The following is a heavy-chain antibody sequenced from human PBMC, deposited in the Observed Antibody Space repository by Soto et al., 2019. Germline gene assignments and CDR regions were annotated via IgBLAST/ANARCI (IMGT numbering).Heavy chain of an antibody. CDR3: ARAGIYCTNGVCYTGSGYFDY. Sequence: QVPLVQSGAEVKKPGASVKVSCKASGYTFTSYGISWVRQAPGQGLEWMGWISAYNGNTNYAQKLQGRVTMTTDTSTSTAYMELRSLRSDDTAVYYCARAGIYCTNGVCYTGSGYFDYWGQGTLVTVSS. J-gene: IGHJ4*02. CDR2: ISAYNGNT. D-gene: IGHD2-8*01. V-gene: IGHV1-18*01. CDR1: GYTFTSYG.